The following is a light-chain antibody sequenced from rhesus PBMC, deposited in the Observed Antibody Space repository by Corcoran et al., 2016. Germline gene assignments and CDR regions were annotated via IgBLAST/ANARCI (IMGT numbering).Light chain of an antibody. V-gene: IGKV1-36*02. CDR2: AAS. CDR1: QGISAY. J-gene: IGKJ1*01. Sequence: DIHMTQSPSSLSASVGDRVTITCRASQGISAYLSWYQQKPGKPPTRLIYAASNLESGVPSRFSGSGPGTDFTLTISSLQPEDFATYFCLQGYSTPWTFGQGTKVEIK. CDR3: LQGYSTPWT.